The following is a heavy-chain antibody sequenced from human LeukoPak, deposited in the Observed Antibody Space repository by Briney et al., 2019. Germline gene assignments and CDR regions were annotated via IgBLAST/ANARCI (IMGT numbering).Heavy chain of an antibody. D-gene: IGHD6-13*01. CDR1: GFTFSSYA. V-gene: IGHV3-30-3*01. J-gene: IGHJ3*02. CDR3: ATSVYRSSPVREGPFDI. CDR2: ISYDGSNK. Sequence: PGGSLRLSCAASGFTFSSYAMHWVRQAPGKGLEWVAVISYDGSNKYYADSVKGRFTISRDNSKNTLYLQMNSLRAEDTAVYYCATSVYRSSPVREGPFDIWGQGTMVTVSS.